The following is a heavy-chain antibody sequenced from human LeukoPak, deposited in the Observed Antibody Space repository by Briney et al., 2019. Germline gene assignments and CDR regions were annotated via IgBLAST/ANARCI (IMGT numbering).Heavy chain of an antibody. CDR1: GGSISTYY. V-gene: IGHV4-59*12. Sequence: SETLSLTCTVSGGSISTYYWSWIRQPPGKGLEWIGYIHYSGGSTSYNPSLKSRVIISVDTSKNQFSLKLSSVTAADTAVYYCARVSTVVDFDYWGQGTLVTVSS. J-gene: IGHJ4*02. D-gene: IGHD4-23*01. CDR3: ARVSTVVDFDY. CDR2: IHYSGGST.